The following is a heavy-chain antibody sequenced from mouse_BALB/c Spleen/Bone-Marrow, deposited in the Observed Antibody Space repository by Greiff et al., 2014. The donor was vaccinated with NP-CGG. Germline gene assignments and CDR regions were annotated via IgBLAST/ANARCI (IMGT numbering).Heavy chain of an antibody. Sequence: VQLKDSGAELVKPGASVKLSCTASGFNIKDTYMHWVKQRPEQGLEWIGRIDPANGNTKYDPKFQGKASITADTSSNTAYLQLSSLTSEDTAGYYCASYVYGYYFDYWGQGTTLTVSS. D-gene: IGHD2-2*01. V-gene: IGHV14-3*02. CDR1: GFNIKDTY. J-gene: IGHJ2*01. CDR3: ASYVYGYYFDY. CDR2: IDPANGNT.